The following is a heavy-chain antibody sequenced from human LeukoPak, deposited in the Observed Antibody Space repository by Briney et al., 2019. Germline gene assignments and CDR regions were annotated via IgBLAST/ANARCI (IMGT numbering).Heavy chain of an antibody. V-gene: IGHV3-9*01. J-gene: IGHJ3*02. Sequence: GGSLRLSCAASGFTFDDYAMHWVRQAPGKGLEWVSGISWSSGSIGYADPVKGRFTISRDNAKNSLYLQMNSLRAEDTALYYCAKDSSGWPNDAFDIWGQGTMVTVSS. D-gene: IGHD6-19*01. CDR2: ISWSSGSI. CDR1: GFTFDDYA. CDR3: AKDSSGWPNDAFDI.